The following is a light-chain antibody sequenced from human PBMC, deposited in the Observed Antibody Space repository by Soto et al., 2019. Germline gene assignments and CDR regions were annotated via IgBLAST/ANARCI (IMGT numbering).Light chain of an antibody. J-gene: IGKJ5*01. CDR1: QDVSSTY. CDR2: GAS. V-gene: IGKV3-20*01. CDR3: QQYSSSPST. Sequence: EIVLTQSPGTLSLSPGERATLSCRASQDVSSTYLAWYQQKPGQAPRLLIYGASSRATGIPDRFSGSGSGTDFTLTISRLEPEDFAVYSCQQYSSSPSTFGQGTRLEIK.